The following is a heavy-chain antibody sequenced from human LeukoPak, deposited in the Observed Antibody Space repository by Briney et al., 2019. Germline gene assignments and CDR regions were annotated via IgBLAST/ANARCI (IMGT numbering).Heavy chain of an antibody. CDR1: GGSFSGYY. V-gene: IGHV4-34*01. D-gene: IGHD3-22*01. Sequence: SETLSLTCAVYGGSFSGYYWSWIRQPPGKGLEWIGEINHSGSTYYNPSLKSRVTISVDRSKNQFSLKLSSVTAADTAVYYCARAYYYDSSGYYYVRRTPSYYFDYWGQGTLVTVSS. CDR3: ARAYYYDSSGYYYVRRTPSYYFDY. J-gene: IGHJ4*02. CDR2: INHSGST.